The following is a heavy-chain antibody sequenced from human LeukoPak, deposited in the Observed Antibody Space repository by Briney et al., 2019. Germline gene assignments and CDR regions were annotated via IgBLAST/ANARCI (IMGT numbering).Heavy chain of an antibody. Sequence: SETLSLTCAVYGGSFSGYYWSWIRQPPGKRLEWIGEVNQSGSTNYSPSLKSRVTISVDTSKNQFSLKLSSVTAADTAVYYCARRLQWDSWGQGPLVTVSS. J-gene: IGHJ4*02. D-gene: IGHD2-8*01. CDR1: GGSFSGYY. CDR2: VNQSGST. V-gene: IGHV4-34*01. CDR3: ARRLQWDS.